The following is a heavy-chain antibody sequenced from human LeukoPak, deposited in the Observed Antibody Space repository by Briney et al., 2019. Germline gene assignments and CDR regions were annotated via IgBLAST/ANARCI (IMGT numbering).Heavy chain of an antibody. J-gene: IGHJ4*02. CDR1: GGSISSSSYY. CDR3: ARHNLSGGTYYGGVDY. CDR2: IYYSGRT. D-gene: IGHD1-26*01. V-gene: IGHV4-39*01. Sequence: PSETLSLTCTVSGGSISSSSYYWGWIRQPPGKGLEWIGSIYYSGRTYSNPSLKSRVTISVDTSKNQFSLKLSSVTAADTAVYYCARHNLSGGTYYGGVDYWGQGTLVTVSS.